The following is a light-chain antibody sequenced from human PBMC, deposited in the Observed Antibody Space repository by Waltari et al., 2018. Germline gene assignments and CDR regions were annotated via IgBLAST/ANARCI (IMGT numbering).Light chain of an antibody. CDR3: QYYGASRGPIT. CDR1: QSVSGSY. J-gene: IGKJ5*01. CDR2: GAS. V-gene: IGKV3-20*01. Sequence: EIVLTQSPGTLSLSPGETATLSCRASQSVSGSYLAWNQQKPGQAPRLPIYGASSRATGIPDRFSGSGSGTDFTLTISRLEPEDFGVYYCQYYGASRGPITFGQGTRLEIK.